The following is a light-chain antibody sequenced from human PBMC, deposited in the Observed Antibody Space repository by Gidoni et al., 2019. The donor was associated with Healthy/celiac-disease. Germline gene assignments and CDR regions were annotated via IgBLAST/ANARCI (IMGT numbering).Light chain of an antibody. CDR2: GAS. V-gene: IGKV3-20*01. J-gene: IGKJ5*01. CDR3: QQYGSSPGIT. Sequence: IVLTQSPGTLSLSPGERATLSCRASPSVSSSYLAWYQQKPGQAPRLLIYGASSRATGIPDRCSGSGSGTDFTLTISRLEPEDVAVYYCQQYGSSPGITFGQGTRLEIK. CDR1: PSVSSSY.